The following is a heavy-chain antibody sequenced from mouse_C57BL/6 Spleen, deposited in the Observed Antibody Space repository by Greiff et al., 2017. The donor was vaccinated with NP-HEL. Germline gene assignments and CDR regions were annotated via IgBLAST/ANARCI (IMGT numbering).Heavy chain of an antibody. Sequence: EVKVEESGPGLVKPSQSLSLTCSVTGYSITSGYYWNWIRQFPGNKLEWMGYISYDGSNNYNPSLKNRISITRDTSKNQFFLKLNSVTTEDTATYYCASLYGNYLDYWGQGTTLTVSS. CDR2: ISYDGSN. J-gene: IGHJ2*01. CDR3: ASLYGNYLDY. D-gene: IGHD2-1*01. V-gene: IGHV3-6*01. CDR1: GYSITSGYY.